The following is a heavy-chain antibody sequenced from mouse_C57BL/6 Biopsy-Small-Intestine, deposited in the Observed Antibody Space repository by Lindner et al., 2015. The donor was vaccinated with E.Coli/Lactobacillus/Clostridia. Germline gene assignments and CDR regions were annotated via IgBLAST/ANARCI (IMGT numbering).Heavy chain of an antibody. CDR3: ARWLLPSGYYYTMDY. D-gene: IGHD2-3*01. CDR1: GYSFTGYY. Sequence: VQLQESGPELVKPGASVKISCKASGYSFTGYYMHWVKQSSEKSLEWIGEINPSTGGATYNQKFKGKATLTVDKSSSTAYMQLKSLTSEDSAVYYCARWLLPSGYYYTMDYWGQGTSVTVSS. V-gene: IGHV1-43*01. CDR2: INPSTGGA. J-gene: IGHJ4*01.